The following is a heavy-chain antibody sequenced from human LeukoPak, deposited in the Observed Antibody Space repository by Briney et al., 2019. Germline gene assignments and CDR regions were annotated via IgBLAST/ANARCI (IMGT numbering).Heavy chain of an antibody. CDR2: VNRDGSET. D-gene: IGHD4-17*01. Sequence: GGSLRLSCAASGFTLSNHWMTWVRQVPGRGPEWVANVNRDGSETYYLDSVKGRFTISRDNAKNTLYLQMNSLRAEDAALYYCAKLAPLDGDYDYWGQGTLVTVSS. J-gene: IGHJ4*02. CDR1: GFTLSNHW. CDR3: AKLAPLDGDYDY. V-gene: IGHV3-7*01.